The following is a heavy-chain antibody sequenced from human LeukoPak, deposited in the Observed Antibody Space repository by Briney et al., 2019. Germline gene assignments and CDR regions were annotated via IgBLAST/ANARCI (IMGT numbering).Heavy chain of an antibody. V-gene: IGHV1-8*01. CDR3: ARGGDYGDLNWFDP. J-gene: IGHJ5*02. CDR2: MNPNSGDT. CDR1: GYTFTKFG. Sequence: ASVKVSCKASGYTFTKFGINWVRQATGQGLEWIGWMNPNSGDTGYAQKFQGRVTMTRNTSISTAYMELSSLRSEDTAVYYCARGGDYGDLNWFDPWGQGTLVTVSS. D-gene: IGHD4-17*01.